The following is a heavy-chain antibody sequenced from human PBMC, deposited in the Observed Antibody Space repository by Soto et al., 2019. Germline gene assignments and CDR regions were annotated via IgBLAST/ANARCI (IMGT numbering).Heavy chain of an antibody. CDR3: AAHRAPVLRYFDWLPPPYYYGMDV. J-gene: IGHJ6*02. V-gene: IGHV4-59*01. CDR1: GGSISSYY. Sequence: ETLSLTCTVSGGSISSYYWSWIRQPPGKGLEWIGYIYYSGSTNYNPSLKSRVTISVDTSKNQFSLKLSSVTAADTAVYYCAAHRAPVLRYFDWLPPPYYYGMDVWGQGTTVTVSS. D-gene: IGHD3-9*01. CDR2: IYYSGST.